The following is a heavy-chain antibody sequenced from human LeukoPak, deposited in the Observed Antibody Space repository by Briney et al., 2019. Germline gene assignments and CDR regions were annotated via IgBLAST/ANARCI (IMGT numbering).Heavy chain of an antibody. V-gene: IGHV1-2*02. D-gene: IGHD6-13*01. CDR2: NNPNSGGT. CDR3: ARGSQQLVTYYFDY. CDR1: GYTFTGYY. Sequence: ASVKVSCKASGYTFTGYYMHWVRQAPGQGLEWMGWNNPNSGGTNYAQKFQGRVTMTRDTSISTAYMELSRLRSDDTAVYYCARGSQQLVTYYFDYWGQGTLVTVSS. J-gene: IGHJ4*02.